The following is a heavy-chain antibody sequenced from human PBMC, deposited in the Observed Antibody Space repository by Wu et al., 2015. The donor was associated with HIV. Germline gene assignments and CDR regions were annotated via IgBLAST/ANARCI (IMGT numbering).Heavy chain of an antibody. CDR1: GTSVSSDYY. CDR3: ARHSGAASGXEYXQH. V-gene: IGHV4-38-2*01. Sequence: QVQLQESGPGLVKPSETLSLTCVVSGTSVSSDYYWGWIRQTPGKGLEWIGTLYHTGSTYYNPSLKSRVTISVDTSQNHFSLKLNSVDRRRXGRILCARHSGAASGXEYXQHWARAPVVTVSS. D-gene: IGHD4/OR15-4a*01. CDR2: LYHTGST. J-gene: IGHJ1*01.